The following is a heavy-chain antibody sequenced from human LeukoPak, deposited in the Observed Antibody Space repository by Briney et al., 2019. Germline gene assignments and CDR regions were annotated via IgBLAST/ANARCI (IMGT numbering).Heavy chain of an antibody. D-gene: IGHD3-22*01. CDR1: GFTFSRYG. J-gene: IGHJ4*02. CDR2: ISNDGSNK. CDR3: ARGGDTIGSIRSPFDI. Sequence: PGGSLRLSCTASGFTFSRYGMHWVRQAPGKGLEWVAFISNDGSNKYYVDSVKGRFIISRDNSKNTVYLQLNSLRAEDTAVYYCARGGDTIGSIRSPFDIWGQGTLVTVSS. V-gene: IGHV3-30*14.